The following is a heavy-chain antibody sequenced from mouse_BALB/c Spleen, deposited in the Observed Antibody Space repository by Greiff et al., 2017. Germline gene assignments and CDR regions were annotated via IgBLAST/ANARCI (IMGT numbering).Heavy chain of an antibody. D-gene: IGHD1-1*01. CDR3: ARWGYYGSSYVYFDY. J-gene: IGHJ2*01. V-gene: IGHV5-17*02. CDR1: GFTFSSFG. Sequence: EVMLVESGGGLVQPGGSRKLSCAASGFTFSSFGMHWVRQAPEKGLEWVAYISSGSSTIYYADTVKGRFTISRDNPKNTLFLQMTSLRSEDTAMYYCARWGYYGSSYVYFDYWGQGTTLTVSS. CDR2: ISSGSSTI.